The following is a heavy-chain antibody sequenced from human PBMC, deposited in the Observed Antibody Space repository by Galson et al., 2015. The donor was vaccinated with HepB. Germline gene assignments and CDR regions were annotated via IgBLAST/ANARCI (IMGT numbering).Heavy chain of an antibody. CDR3: AREGYGDYDA. J-gene: IGHJ5*02. D-gene: IGHD4-17*01. CDR2: ISSSVSII. Sequence: SLRLSCAAAGFSFRDYYMNWIRQVPGKGLEWISYISSSVSIIYYVDSVKGRFTISRDNAKNSLYLQMNSLRAEDTAVYFCAREGYGDYDAWGQGTLVTVSS. CDR1: GFSFRDYY. V-gene: IGHV3-11*01.